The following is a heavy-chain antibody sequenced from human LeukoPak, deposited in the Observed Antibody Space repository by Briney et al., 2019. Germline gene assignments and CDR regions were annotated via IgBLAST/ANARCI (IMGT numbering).Heavy chain of an antibody. D-gene: IGHD2-15*01. J-gene: IGHJ4*02. V-gene: IGHV3-23*01. CDR3: TSFPRADTRDIVFDF. CDR2: ISGSGDNT. CDR1: GFTVSSNY. Sequence: PGGSLRLSCAASGFTVSSNYMSWVRQAPGKGLEWVSVISGSGDNTDYADSVKGRFTISRDNSRNTVYLQMNSLRAEDTAVYYCTSFPRADTRDIVFDFWGQGALVTVSS.